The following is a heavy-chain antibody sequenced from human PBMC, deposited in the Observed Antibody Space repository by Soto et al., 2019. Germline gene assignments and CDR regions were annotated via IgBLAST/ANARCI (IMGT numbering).Heavy chain of an antibody. CDR1: GYTFTSYY. J-gene: IGHJ4*02. CDR2: INPNGGST. CDR3: SRGRGSGDY. Sequence: QVQLVQSGAEVKNPGASVTVSCRASGYTFTSYYIHWVRQAPGQGLEWMAIINPNGGSTNYAQRFQCRVTVTRDTSTSIVYMELSSLRSEDTAVYYCSRGRGSGDYWGQGPLVTVS. V-gene: IGHV1-46*03.